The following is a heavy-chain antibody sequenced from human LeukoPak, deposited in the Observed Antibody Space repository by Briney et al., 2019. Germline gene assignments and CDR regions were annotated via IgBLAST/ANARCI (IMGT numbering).Heavy chain of an antibody. V-gene: IGHV3-74*01. CDR1: GFTFSNYW. Sequence: GGSLRLSCAASGFTFSNYWMHWVRQVPGKGLVWVSRIDRDGAPTIYADSVKGRFTVSRDNARKALYLQMNSLKEEDTAICYCVASRWSGALDFWGQGSLVTISS. D-gene: IGHD3-3*01. CDR3: VASRWSGALDF. CDR2: IDRDGAPT. J-gene: IGHJ4*02.